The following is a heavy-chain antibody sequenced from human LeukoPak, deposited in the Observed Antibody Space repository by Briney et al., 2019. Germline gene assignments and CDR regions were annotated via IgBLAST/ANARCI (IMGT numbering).Heavy chain of an antibody. V-gene: IGHV3-30*02. Sequence: GGSLRLSCAASGFTFSSYGMHWVRQAPGKGLEWVAFIRYDGSNKYYADSVKGRFTISRDNSKNTLYLQMNSLRAEDTAVYYCARAPHFACSGGSCHYSEHPYYYYGMDVWGQGTTVTVSS. CDR2: IRYDGSNK. CDR3: ARAPHFACSGGSCHYSEHPYYYYGMDV. CDR1: GFTFSSYG. J-gene: IGHJ6*02. D-gene: IGHD2-15*01.